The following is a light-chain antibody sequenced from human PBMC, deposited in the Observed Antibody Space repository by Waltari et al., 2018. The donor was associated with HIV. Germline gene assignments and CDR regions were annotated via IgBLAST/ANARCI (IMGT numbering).Light chain of an antibody. CDR1: TSNIGADYD. CDR2: GNK. CDR3: QSYDITLSASVV. V-gene: IGLV1-40*01. Sequence: QSVLTQPPSVSGAPGQRVTISCTGRTSNIGADYDVHWYQQIPGTAPKLLISGNKNRPSGVLDRFSASNSGTSASLTITGLQAEDEADYFCQSYDITLSASVVFGGGTKLTVL. J-gene: IGLJ2*01.